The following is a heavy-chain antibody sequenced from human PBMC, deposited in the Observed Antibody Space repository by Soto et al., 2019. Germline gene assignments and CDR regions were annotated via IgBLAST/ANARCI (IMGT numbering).Heavy chain of an antibody. CDR3: ARAVSGYDYCVDP. CDR2: IYYSGST. J-gene: IGHJ5*02. D-gene: IGHD5-12*01. V-gene: IGHV4-31*03. Sequence: SETLSLTCTVSGGSISSGGYYWSWIRQHPGKGLEWIGYIYYSGSTYYNPSIKSRVTISVDTSKNQFSLKLSSVTAADTAVYYCARAVSGYDYCVDPWGQGTLVTVSS. CDR1: GGSISSGGYY.